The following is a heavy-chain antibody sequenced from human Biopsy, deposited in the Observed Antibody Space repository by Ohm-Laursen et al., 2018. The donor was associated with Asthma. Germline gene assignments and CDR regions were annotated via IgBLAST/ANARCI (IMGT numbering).Heavy chain of an antibody. CDR1: EFTFSAYW. Sequence: SLRLSCSASEFTFSAYWMSWVRQAPGKGLEWVANINQDGSEKYYVDSVKGRFTISRDNAKNSVHLQMGSLRAEDTAIYYCARVFESSEWGPFYHFGLDVWGQGTTVAVSS. CDR2: INQDGSEK. D-gene: IGHD6-25*01. V-gene: IGHV3-7*04. CDR3: ARVFESSEWGPFYHFGLDV. J-gene: IGHJ6*02.